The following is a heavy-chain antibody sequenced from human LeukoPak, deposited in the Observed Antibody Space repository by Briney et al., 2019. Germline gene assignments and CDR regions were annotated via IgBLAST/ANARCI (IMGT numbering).Heavy chain of an antibody. J-gene: IGHJ6*03. V-gene: IGHV3-9*01. Sequence: PGGSLRLSCAASGSSFADATMHWVRQVPGKGLEWVSGINWNSGTMGYADSVKGRFTVSRDNAKNSLYLQMNSLKTEDTALYYCAKDPYMDVWGKGTTVTVSS. CDR2: INWNSGTM. CDR3: AKDPYMDV. CDR1: GSSFADAT.